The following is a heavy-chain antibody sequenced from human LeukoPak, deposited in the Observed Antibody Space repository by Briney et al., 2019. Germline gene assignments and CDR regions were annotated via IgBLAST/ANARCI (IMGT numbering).Heavy chain of an antibody. CDR3: AKNSGWPLDYYYYGMDV. Sequence: GGSLRLSCAASGFTFSSSAMSWVRLAPGKGLEWVSAISGNAGKTYYADSVKGRFTISRDNSENTLFLQMDSLRAEDTAVYYCAKNSGWPLDYYYYGMDVWGQGTTVTVSS. J-gene: IGHJ6*02. V-gene: IGHV3-23*01. CDR1: GFTFSSSA. CDR2: ISGNAGKT. D-gene: IGHD6-19*01.